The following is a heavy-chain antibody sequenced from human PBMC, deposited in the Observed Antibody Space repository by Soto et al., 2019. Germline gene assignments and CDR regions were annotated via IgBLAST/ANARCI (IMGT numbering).Heavy chain of an antibody. J-gene: IGHJ4*02. Sequence: EVPLVESGGGLVQPGGSLRLSCAASGFTFSSYWMNWVRQAPGKGLEWVANVKQDGSEENYVDSVKGRFTISRDNARNSLYLQMNSLRAEDTALYYCAGGSGWLVTDWGQGTLVTVSS. D-gene: IGHD6-19*01. CDR3: AGGSGWLVTD. CDR1: GFTFSSYW. V-gene: IGHV3-7*04. CDR2: VKQDGSEE.